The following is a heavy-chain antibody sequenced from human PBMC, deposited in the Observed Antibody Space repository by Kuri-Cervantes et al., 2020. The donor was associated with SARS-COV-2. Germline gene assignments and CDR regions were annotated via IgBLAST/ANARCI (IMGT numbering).Heavy chain of an antibody. D-gene: IGHD2-15*01. Sequence: GESLKISCEASGLTFSSSWMSWVRQAPGKGLEWVANIKHDGSETHYVDSVKGRFTTSRDNAENLLYLQMNSLRADDTAVYYCASERAGPRGGFDSWGPGTLVTVSS. J-gene: IGHJ4*02. CDR3: ASERAGPRGGFDS. CDR2: IKHDGSET. CDR1: GLTFSSSW. V-gene: IGHV3-7*01.